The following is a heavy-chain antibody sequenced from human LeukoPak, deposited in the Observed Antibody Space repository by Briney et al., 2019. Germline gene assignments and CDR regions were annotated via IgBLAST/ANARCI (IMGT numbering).Heavy chain of an antibody. V-gene: IGHV3-7*05. J-gene: IGHJ3*01. CDR2: VNQDGSET. CDR3: VRGFDGYFGFDL. Sequence: GGSLRLSCAASGFTFSSYWMNWVRQAPGKGLEWVANVNQDGSETFYVDSVKGRFTISRDNGKNSMFVQMDSLRAEDTAVYYCVRGFDGYFGFDLWGQGTMVTVSS. CDR1: GFTFSSYW. D-gene: IGHD5-24*01.